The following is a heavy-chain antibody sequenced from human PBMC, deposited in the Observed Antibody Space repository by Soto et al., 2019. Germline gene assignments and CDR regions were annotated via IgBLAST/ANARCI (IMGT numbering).Heavy chain of an antibody. CDR1: GFTFISYA. J-gene: IGHJ4*02. CDR3: AKVGNQSMKVLEGFDD. CDR2: ISVSGGSK. D-gene: IGHD2-8*02. Sequence: GGSLRLSCAAYGFTFISYAMSWVRQAPGKGLEWVSTISVSGGSKYYADSVKGRVTISRDNSKNTLYLQMNSLRAEDTAVYYCAKVGNQSMKVLEGFDDSGQGTLVT. V-gene: IGHV3-23*01.